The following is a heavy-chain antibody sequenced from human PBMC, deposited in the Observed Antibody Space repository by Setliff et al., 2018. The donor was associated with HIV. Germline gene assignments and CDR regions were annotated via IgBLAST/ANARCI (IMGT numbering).Heavy chain of an antibody. CDR2: INHSGST. CDR3: ARRGGYTYYYDSSGYHRGPNDAFDI. Sequence: SETLSLTCAVYGGSFSGYYWSWIRQPPGKGLEWIGEINHSGSTNYNPSLKSRVTISVDTSKNQFSLKLSSVTAADTAVYYCARRGGYTYYYDSSGYHRGPNDAFDIWGQGTMGTVS. D-gene: IGHD3-22*01. CDR1: GGSFSGYY. V-gene: IGHV4-34*01. J-gene: IGHJ3*02.